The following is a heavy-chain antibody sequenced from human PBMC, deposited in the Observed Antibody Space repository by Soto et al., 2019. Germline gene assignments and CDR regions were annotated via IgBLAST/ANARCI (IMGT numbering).Heavy chain of an antibody. V-gene: IGHV4-4*07. CDR1: GGSISSYY. D-gene: IGHD6-13*01. CDR3: ARVGIAAAGTKNYYFYYCRDV. Sequence: SSETLSLTCTVSGGSISSYYWSWIRQPAGKGLEWIGRIYTSGSTNYNPSLKSRVTMSVDTSKNQFSLKLSSVTAADTAVYYCARVGIAAAGTKNYYFYYCRDVCHQVTTV. CDR2: IYTSGST. J-gene: IGHJ6*02.